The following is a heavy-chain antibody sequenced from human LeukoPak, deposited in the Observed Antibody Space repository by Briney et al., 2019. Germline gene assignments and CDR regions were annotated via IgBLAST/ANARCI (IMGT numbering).Heavy chain of an antibody. CDR3: ARDGGVAPHNWFDP. CDR2: IYYSVNT. CDR1: GYSISGGYS. Sequence: SETLSLTCTVSGYSISGGYSWSWIRQPPGKGLEWIGYIYYSVNTYYSPSLKSRVTISVDTSKNQFSLKLSSVTAADTAVYYCARDGGVAPHNWFDPWGQGTLVTVSS. D-gene: IGHD2-8*02. V-gene: IGHV4-30-4*07. J-gene: IGHJ5*02.